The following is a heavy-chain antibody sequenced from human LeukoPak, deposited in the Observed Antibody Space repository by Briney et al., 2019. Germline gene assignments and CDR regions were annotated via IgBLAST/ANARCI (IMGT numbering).Heavy chain of an antibody. D-gene: IGHD2-2*03. Sequence: GGSLRLSCAASGFTFSRYAMSWVRQAPGKGLEWVSVISGSGGSTYYADSVKGRFTISRDNSKNTLYLQMNSLRAEDTAVYYCAKDYLDIVVVPAALDAFDIWGQGTMVTISS. J-gene: IGHJ3*02. CDR3: AKDYLDIVVVPAALDAFDI. V-gene: IGHV3-23*01. CDR2: ISGSGGST. CDR1: GFTFSRYA.